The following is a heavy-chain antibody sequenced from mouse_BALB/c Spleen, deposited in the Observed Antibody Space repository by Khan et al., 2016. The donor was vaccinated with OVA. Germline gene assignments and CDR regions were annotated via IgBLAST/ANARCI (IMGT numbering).Heavy chain of an antibody. CDR3: ARVVNCWYFDV. D-gene: IGHD4-1*01. Sequence: QIQLVQSGPELKKPGETVKISCKASGYTFTNYGMTWVKQAPGKGLKWMGWINPYTGEPTYADDFKGRFAFSLETSATTASLQINNLKNEDTATDFCARVVNCWYFDVWGAGTTVTVSS. CDR1: GYTFTNYG. CDR2: INPYTGEP. J-gene: IGHJ1*01. V-gene: IGHV9-3-1*01.